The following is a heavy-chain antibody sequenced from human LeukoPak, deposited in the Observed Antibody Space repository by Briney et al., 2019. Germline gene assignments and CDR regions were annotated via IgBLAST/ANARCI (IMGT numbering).Heavy chain of an antibody. CDR2: IKEDGTET. V-gene: IGHV3-7*03. J-gene: IGHJ4*02. Sequence: GGSLRLSCAASGYMFSSNWMSWVRLAPGKGLEWVANIKEDGTETYYVDSVKGRFTISRDNAKNSLYLQMNSLRVEDTAVYYCAKEGRSLQTYWGQGTLVTVSS. CDR1: GYMFSSNW. CDR3: AKEGRSLQTY. D-gene: IGHD5-24*01.